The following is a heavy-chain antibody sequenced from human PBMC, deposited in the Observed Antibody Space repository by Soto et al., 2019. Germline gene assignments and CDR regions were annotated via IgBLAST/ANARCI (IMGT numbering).Heavy chain of an antibody. D-gene: IGHD2-15*01. V-gene: IGHV4-39*01. Sequence: PSETLSLTCTVSGGSISSSSYYWGWIRQPPGKGLGWIGSIYYSGSTYYNPSLKSRVTISVDTSKNQFSLKLSSVTAADTAVYYCARGSGDIVVVVAATPDAFDIWGQGTMVTV. CDR3: ARGSGDIVVVVAATPDAFDI. CDR2: IYYSGST. J-gene: IGHJ3*02. CDR1: GGSISSSSYY.